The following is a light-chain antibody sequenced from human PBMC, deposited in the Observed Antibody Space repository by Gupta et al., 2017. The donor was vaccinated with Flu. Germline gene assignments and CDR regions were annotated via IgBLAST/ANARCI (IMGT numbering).Light chain of an antibody. V-gene: IGKV1-5*03. J-gene: IGKJ1*01. Sequence: VGDIVTITCRASQSISGWLSGYQQKPGKAPKLLIYKVSTLESGVPSRFSGSGFGTEFTLTISRLQPDDFATYFCQEYNSYWAFGQGTKVEIK. CDR1: QSISGW. CDR3: QEYNSYWA. CDR2: KVS.